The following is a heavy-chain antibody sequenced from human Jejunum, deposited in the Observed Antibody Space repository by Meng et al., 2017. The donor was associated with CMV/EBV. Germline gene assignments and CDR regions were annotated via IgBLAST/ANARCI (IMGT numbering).Heavy chain of an antibody. D-gene: IGHD3-10*01. CDR3: AKGEFGRPLDY. CDR2: TYTSDNP. V-gene: IGHV3-53*01. CDR1: GVRVSTKY. Sequence: CATSGVRVSTKYRIGVRQATGKGLEYVSVTYTSDNPYYADSVNGRFTMSRDSSTNTAYLQMNSLRTEDTAVYYCAKGEFGRPLDYWGHGTLVTVSS. J-gene: IGHJ4*01.